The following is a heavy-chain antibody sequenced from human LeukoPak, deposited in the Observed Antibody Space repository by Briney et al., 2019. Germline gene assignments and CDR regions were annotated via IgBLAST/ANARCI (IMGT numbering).Heavy chain of an antibody. V-gene: IGHV4-59*01. D-gene: IGHD5-18*01. Sequence: SETLSLTCTVSGGSISTYYWSWIRQPPGKGLEWIGYIYYSGSTNYNPSLKSRVTISVDTSKNQFSLKLTSVTAADTAVHYCARGKVTAIVDYWGQGTLVTVSS. CDR3: ARGKVTAIVDY. CDR1: GGSISTYY. CDR2: IYYSGST. J-gene: IGHJ4*02.